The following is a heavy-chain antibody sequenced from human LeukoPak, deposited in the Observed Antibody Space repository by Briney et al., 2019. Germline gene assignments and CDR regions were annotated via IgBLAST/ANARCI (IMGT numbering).Heavy chain of an antibody. CDR2: IYPGDSDT. J-gene: IGHJ3*02. CDR1: GYSFTSSW. V-gene: IGHV5-51*01. Sequence: GESLKISCKGSGYSFTSSWIGWVRQMPGKGLEWMGIIYPGDSDTRYSPSFQGQVTISADKSISTAYLQWSSLKASDTAIYYCARPHLPLFDGAFDIWGQGTMVTVSS. CDR3: ARPHLPLFDGAFDI.